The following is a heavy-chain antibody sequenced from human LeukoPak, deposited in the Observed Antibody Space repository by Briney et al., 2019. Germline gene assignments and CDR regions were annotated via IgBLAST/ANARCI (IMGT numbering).Heavy chain of an antibody. CDR2: ISSSGST. D-gene: IGHD3-22*01. V-gene: IGHV3-23*01. CDR1: GFTFSSYE. J-gene: IGHJ4*02. Sequence: GGSLRLSCAASGFTFSSYEMNWVRQAPGKGLEWVSYISSSGSTYYADSVKGRFTISRDNSENTLYLQMNSLRAEDTAVYYCAKGSGYLRTPTFDYWGQGTLVTVSS. CDR3: AKGSGYLRTPTFDY.